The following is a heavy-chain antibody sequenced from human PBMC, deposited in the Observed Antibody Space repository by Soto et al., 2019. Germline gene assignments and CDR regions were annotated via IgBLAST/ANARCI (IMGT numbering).Heavy chain of an antibody. J-gene: IGHJ4*02. CDR3: ARELTIFGVVINYFDY. V-gene: IGHV4-59*12. Sequence: PSETLSLTCIVSGGSISSFYWSWIRQPPGKGLEWVGGIYYNGSATYNPSLKSRVTMSVDMSKNHLSLQLNSVTPEDTAVYYCARELTIFGVVINYFDYWGQGTLVTVSS. CDR1: GGSISSFY. D-gene: IGHD3-3*01. CDR2: IYYNGSA.